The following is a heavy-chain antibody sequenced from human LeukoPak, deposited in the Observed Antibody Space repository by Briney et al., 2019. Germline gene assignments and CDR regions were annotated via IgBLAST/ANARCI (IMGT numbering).Heavy chain of an antibody. Sequence: SEALSLTCAVYGGSFSGYYWSWIRQPPGKGLEWIGEINHSGSTNYNPPLKSRVTISVDTSKNQFSLKLSSVTAADTAVYYCARAPYYYDSSGYYDAFDIWGQGTMVTVSS. CDR3: ARAPYYYDSSGYYDAFDI. J-gene: IGHJ3*02. D-gene: IGHD3-22*01. V-gene: IGHV4-34*01. CDR1: GGSFSGYY. CDR2: INHSGST.